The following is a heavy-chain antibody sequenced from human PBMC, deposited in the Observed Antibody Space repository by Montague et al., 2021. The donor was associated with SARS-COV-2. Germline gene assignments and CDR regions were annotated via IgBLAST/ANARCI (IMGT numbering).Heavy chain of an antibody. CDR2: TYYSGST. D-gene: IGHD2-21*01. CDR1: GGSISSYY. CDR3: ARGGDMDWFDP. Sequence: SETLYLTCTVSGGSISSYYWSWIRQPPGKGLEWIGYTYYSGSTNYNPSLKSRVTISVDTSKNQFSLKLSYVTAADTAVYYCARGGDMDWFDPWGQGTLVTVSS. J-gene: IGHJ5*02. V-gene: IGHV4-59*01.